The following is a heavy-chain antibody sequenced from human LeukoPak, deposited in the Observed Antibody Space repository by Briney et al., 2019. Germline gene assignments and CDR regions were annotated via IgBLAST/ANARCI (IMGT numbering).Heavy chain of an antibody. CDR1: GGSFSGYY. CDR3: ARRGQSAFDI. J-gene: IGHJ3*02. Sequence: SETLSLTCAVYGGSFSGYYWSWIRQPPGKGLEWIGEINHSGSTNYNPSLKSRVTISVDTSKNQFSLKLSSVTAADTAVYYCARRGQSAFDIWGQGTMVTVSS. D-gene: IGHD3-10*01. CDR2: INHSGST. V-gene: IGHV4-34*01.